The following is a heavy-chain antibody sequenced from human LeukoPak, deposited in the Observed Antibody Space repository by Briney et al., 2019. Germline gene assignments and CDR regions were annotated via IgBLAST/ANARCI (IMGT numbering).Heavy chain of an antibody. J-gene: IGHJ4*02. CDR2: ISYDGSNK. D-gene: IGHD4-17*01. V-gene: IGHV3-30*18. CDR3: AKPRDYGDYQGLDY. CDR1: GFTFSSYG. Sequence: GRSLRLSCAASGFTFSSYGMHWVRQAPGKGLEWVAVISYDGSNKYYADSVKGRFTISRDNSKNTLYLQMNSLRAEDTAVYYCAKPRDYGDYQGLDYWGQGTLVTVSS.